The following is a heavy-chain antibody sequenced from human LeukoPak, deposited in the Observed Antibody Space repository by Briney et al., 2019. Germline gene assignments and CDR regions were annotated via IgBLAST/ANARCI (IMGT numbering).Heavy chain of an antibody. CDR1: GYTFTYRY. D-gene: IGHD3-10*01. Sequence: GASVKVSCKASGYTFTYRYLHWVRQAPGQGLEWMGIINPSGGSTSYAQKFQGRVTMTRDTSTSTVYMELSSLRSEDTAVYYCATDPVPSRSGSPWNYWGQGTLVTVSS. J-gene: IGHJ4*02. V-gene: IGHV1-46*01. CDR2: INPSGGST. CDR3: ATDPVPSRSGSPWNY.